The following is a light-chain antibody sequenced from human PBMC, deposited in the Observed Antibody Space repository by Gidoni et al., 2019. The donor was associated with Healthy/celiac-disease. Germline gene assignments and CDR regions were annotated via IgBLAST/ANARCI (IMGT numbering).Light chain of an antibody. CDR1: QRISSY. J-gene: IGKJ3*01. Sequence: IQLHQSPCSLSASVGDRVTITCPASQRISSYLNWYQQKPGKAPKLLIYAASSLQSGVPSRFSGSGSGTDFTLTISSLQPEDFATYYCQQSYSTPFTFGPGTKVDIK. CDR3: QQSYSTPFT. CDR2: AAS. V-gene: IGKV1-39*01.